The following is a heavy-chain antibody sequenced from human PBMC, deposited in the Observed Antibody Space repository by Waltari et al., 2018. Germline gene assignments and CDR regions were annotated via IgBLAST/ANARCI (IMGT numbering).Heavy chain of an antibody. Sequence: QVQLVESGGGVVQPGTSLRLFCAASIFTFSRYVVPWVRQAPGKGLEWVAVVAYDGTTKYYADSVKGRFTISRDNSKNTLYLQMTSLRAEDTAVYYCAKEGNTVSQVDGLYAFDIWGQGTMVTVSS. CDR1: IFTFSRYV. D-gene: IGHD3-10*01. CDR2: VAYDGTTK. V-gene: IGHV3-30*18. J-gene: IGHJ3*02. CDR3: AKEGNTVSQVDGLYAFDI.